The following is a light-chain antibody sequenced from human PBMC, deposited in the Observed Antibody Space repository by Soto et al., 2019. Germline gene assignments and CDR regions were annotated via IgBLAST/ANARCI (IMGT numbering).Light chain of an antibody. CDR2: DVS. V-gene: IGKV3-11*01. Sequence: IVLTQSPATLSLSPGERATLSCRASQSVSTYLAWYQQKVGQAPRLLIYDVSNRATGIPTRFSGSGSGTDFTLTFSSLEPEDFAVYYCQRRSSWPLTFGGGTKVEIK. CDR3: QRRSSWPLT. J-gene: IGKJ4*01. CDR1: QSVSTY.